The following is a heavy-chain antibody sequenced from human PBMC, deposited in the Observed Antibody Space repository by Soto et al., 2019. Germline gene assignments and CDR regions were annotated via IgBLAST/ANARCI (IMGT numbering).Heavy chain of an antibody. CDR1: GYTFTSYG. D-gene: IGHD3-16*01. J-gene: IGHJ4*02. Sequence: QVQLVQSGAEVKKPGTSVKVSCKASGYTFTSYGISWVRQAPGKGIEWMGWINAHNGNTNYAHKRQGRVTMTTDTSTSTACLELRSLRSDDTAVYYCARDWFGGAYWGQGTIVTVSS. V-gene: IGHV1-18*01. CDR3: ARDWFGGAY. CDR2: INAHNGNT.